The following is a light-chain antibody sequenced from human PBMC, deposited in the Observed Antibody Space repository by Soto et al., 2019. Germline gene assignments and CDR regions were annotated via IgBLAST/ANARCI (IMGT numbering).Light chain of an antibody. CDR2: EGT. CDR1: SSDVGSYNL. J-gene: IGLJ2*01. Sequence: QSVLTQFASVSGSPGQSITISCTGTSSDVGSYNLVSWYQQHPGKAPKLMIYEGTKRPSGVSNRFSGSKSGNTASLTISGLQAEDEADYYCCSYAGSVVFGGGTQLTVL. CDR3: CSYAGSVV. V-gene: IGLV2-23*01.